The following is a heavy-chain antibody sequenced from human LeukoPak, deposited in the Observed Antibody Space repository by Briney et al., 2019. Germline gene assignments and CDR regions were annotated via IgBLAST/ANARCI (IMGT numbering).Heavy chain of an antibody. CDR1: GFTFSSYS. J-gene: IGHJ6*03. CDR3: ARETSQKGAHYMDV. Sequence: GSLRLSCAASGFTFSSYSMMWVRQAPGKGLEWIGYIYYSGSTNYNPSLKSRVTISVGTSKNQFSLKLSSVTAADTAVYYCARETSQKGAHYMDVWGKGTTVTISS. D-gene: IGHD3-16*01. CDR2: IYYSGST. V-gene: IGHV4-59*01.